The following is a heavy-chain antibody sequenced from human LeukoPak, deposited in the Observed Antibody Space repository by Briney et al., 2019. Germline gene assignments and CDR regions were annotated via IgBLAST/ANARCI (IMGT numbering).Heavy chain of an antibody. CDR3: ARQGFNYDILTGYKYYFDY. J-gene: IGHJ4*02. V-gene: IGHV4-39*01. CDR1: GGSFNTNTYY. Sequence: SETLSLTCTVSGGSFNTNTYYWGWIRQPPGKGLEWLGSIYYSGSTFYNPSLKSRVTISVDTSKNQFSLRLTSVAAADTAVYYCARQGFNYDILTGYKYYFDYWGQGTLVTVSS. CDR2: IYYSGST. D-gene: IGHD3-9*01.